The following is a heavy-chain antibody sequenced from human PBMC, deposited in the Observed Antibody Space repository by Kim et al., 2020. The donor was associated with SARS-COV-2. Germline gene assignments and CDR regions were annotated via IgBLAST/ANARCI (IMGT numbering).Heavy chain of an antibody. J-gene: IGHJ3*01. Sequence: GGSLRLSCAASGFTFSNAWMSWVRQAPGKGLEWVGSIKSKTDGGTTDYAAPVKGRFTISRDDSKNTLYLQMNSLKTEDTAVYYCTTDVRLGELSLGEVWGQGTMVTVSS. V-gene: IGHV3-15*01. CDR3: TTDVRLGELSLGEV. D-gene: IGHD3-16*02. CDR1: GFTFSNAW. CDR2: IKSKTDGGTT.